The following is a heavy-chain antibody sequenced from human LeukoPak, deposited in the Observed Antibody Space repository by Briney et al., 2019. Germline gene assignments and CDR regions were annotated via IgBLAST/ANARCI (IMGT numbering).Heavy chain of an antibody. V-gene: IGHV3-11*04. Sequence: PGGSLRLSCSASGFTFNKYYMSWIRQAPGKGLEWISYISSGGSTLKYADSVRGRFTISRDNAKNTLYLQMNSLRAEDSAVYYCAREDNYDILTGHFQDWGRGTLVTVSS. CDR1: GFTFNKYY. CDR3: AREDNYDILTGHFQD. D-gene: IGHD3-9*01. CDR2: ISSGGSTL. J-gene: IGHJ4*02.